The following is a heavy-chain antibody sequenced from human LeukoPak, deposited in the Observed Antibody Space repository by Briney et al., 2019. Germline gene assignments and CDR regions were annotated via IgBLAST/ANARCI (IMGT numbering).Heavy chain of an antibody. CDR1: GFTFSSYG. J-gene: IGHJ4*02. D-gene: IGHD3-3*01. V-gene: IGHV3-33*01. Sequence: GGSLRLSCVASGFTFSSYGMHWVRQAPGKGLEWVAVIWYDGSNKYYADSVKGRFTISRDNSKNTLYLQMNSLRAEDTAVYYCARDAGDFWSGYYPGGLDYWGQGTLVTVSS. CDR2: IWYDGSNK. CDR3: ARDAGDFWSGYYPGGLDY.